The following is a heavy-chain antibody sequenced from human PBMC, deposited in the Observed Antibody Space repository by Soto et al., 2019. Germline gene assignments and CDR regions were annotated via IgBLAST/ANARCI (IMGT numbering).Heavy chain of an antibody. CDR1: GGSLTGYY. Sequence: QVHLQQWGAGLLKPSETLSLTCAVNGGSLTGYYWSWIRQPPGKGLEWIGEIKDGGVTNYSPSLKGRVTMSAYTSKNQFSLKLNSVTAAVTAVYYCARGQEGIVATHWDQGTLVTVSS. J-gene: IGHJ4*02. D-gene: IGHD5-12*01. V-gene: IGHV4-34*01. CDR3: ARGQEGIVATH. CDR2: IKDGGVT.